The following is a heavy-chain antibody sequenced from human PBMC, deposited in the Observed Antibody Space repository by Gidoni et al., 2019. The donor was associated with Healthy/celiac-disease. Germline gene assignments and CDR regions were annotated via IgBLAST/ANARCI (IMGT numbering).Heavy chain of an antibody. CDR1: GGSISSYY. CDR3: ARGGSYPIYYFDY. D-gene: IGHD1-26*01. CDR2: IYYSGST. Sequence: QVQLQASGPGLVKPSETLSLTCPVSGGSISSYYWSWIRQPPGKGLEWIGYIYYSGSTNYNPSLKSRVTISVDTSKNQFSLKLSSVTAADTAVYYCARGGSYPIYYFDYWGQGTLVTVSS. J-gene: IGHJ4*02. V-gene: IGHV4-59*01.